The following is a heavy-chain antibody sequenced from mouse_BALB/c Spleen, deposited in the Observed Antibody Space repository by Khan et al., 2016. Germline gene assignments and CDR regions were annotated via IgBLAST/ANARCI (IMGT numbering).Heavy chain of an antibody. V-gene: IGHV3-2*02. CDR3: ARWDYSNYALDF. J-gene: IGHJ4*01. CDR2: IAYSGST. D-gene: IGHD2-5*01. CDR1: DYSITSDYA. Sequence: EVQLQESGPGLVKPSQSLSLTCTVTDYSITSDYACNWIRQFPGNKLEWMGYIAYSGSTNYNPSLKSRISITRDTSKNQFFLQLNSVTTEDRATYYCARWDYSNYALDFWGQGTSVTVSS.